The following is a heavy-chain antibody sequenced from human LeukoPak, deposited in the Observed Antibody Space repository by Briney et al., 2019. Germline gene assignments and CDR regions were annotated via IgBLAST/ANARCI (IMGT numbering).Heavy chain of an antibody. V-gene: IGHV3-30*02. D-gene: IGHD5-24*01. J-gene: IGHJ4*02. CDR1: GFTFSSDG. CDR3: AKGLTRDSYYLDY. Sequence: PGGSLRLSCAASGFTFSSDGIHWVRQAPGKGLEWVAFVSNNGIDKHHGDSVQGRFSISRDNSKNTLYLEMKSLRVEDTAMYYCAKGLTRDSYYLDYWGQGTLVTVSS. CDR2: VSNNGIDK.